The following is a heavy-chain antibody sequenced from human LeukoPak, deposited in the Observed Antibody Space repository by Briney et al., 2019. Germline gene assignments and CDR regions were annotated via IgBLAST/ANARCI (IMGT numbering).Heavy chain of an antibody. V-gene: IGHV3-33*01. CDR3: ARPEDYYDSSGFEH. Sequence: GGSLRLSCAASGFTFSSYGMHWVRQAPGKGLEWVAVIWYDGSNKYYADSVKGRFTISRDNSKNTLYLQMNSLRAEDTAVYYCARPEDYYDSSGFEHWGQGTLVTVSS. D-gene: IGHD3-22*01. J-gene: IGHJ4*02. CDR1: GFTFSSYG. CDR2: IWYDGSNK.